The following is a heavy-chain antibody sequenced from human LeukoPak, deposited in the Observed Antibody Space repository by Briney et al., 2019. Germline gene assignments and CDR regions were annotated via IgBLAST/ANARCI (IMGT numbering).Heavy chain of an antibody. CDR2: IIPIFGTA. V-gene: IGHV1-69*05. D-gene: IGHD6-13*01. Sequence: SVTVSCKASGYTFTGYYIHWVRQAPGQGLEWMGGIIPIFGTANYAQKFQGRVTITTDESTSTAYMELSSLRSEDTAVYYCASSIAAAGTRYFDLWGRGTLVTVSS. J-gene: IGHJ2*01. CDR3: ASSIAAAGTRYFDL. CDR1: GYTFTGYY.